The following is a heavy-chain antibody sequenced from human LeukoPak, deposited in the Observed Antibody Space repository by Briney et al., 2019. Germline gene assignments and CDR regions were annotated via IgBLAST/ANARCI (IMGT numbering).Heavy chain of an antibody. CDR1: GYTFTGYY. Sequence: ASVKVSCKASGYTFTGYYMHWVRQAPGQGLEWMGWINPNSGGTNYSQKFQGRVTMTMDTSISTAYMELSRLRSDDTAVYYCARDRATTVENYYYYGMDVWGQGTTVTVSS. V-gene: IGHV1-2*02. CDR2: INPNSGGT. D-gene: IGHD4-11*01. CDR3: ARDRATTVENYYYYGMDV. J-gene: IGHJ6*02.